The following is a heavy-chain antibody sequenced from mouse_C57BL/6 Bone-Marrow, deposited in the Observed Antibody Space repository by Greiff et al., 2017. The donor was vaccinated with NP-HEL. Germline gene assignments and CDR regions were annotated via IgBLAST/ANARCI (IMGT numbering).Heavy chain of an antibody. D-gene: IGHD4-1*01. CDR3: ARLGLYAMDY. J-gene: IGHJ4*01. CDR1: GYTFTSYW. Sequence: QVQLQQPGAELVKPGASVKLSCKASGYTFTSYWMQWVKQRPGQGLEWIGEIDPSDSYTNSNQKFKGKATLTVDTSSSTAYMQLSSLTSEDSAVYYCARLGLYAMDYWGQGTSVTVSS. CDR2: IDPSDSYT. V-gene: IGHV1-50*01.